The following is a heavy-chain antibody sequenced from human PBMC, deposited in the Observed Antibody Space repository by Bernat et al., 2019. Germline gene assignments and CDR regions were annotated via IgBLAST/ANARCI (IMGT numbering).Heavy chain of an antibody. V-gene: IGHV4-39*01. CDR2: IYYSGST. Sequence: QLQLQESGPGLVKPSETLSLTCTVSGGSISSSSYYWGWIRQPPGTGLEWIGSIYYSGSTYYNPSLKSRVTISVDTSKNQFSLKLSSVTAADTAVYYCARLVGLLWFGELSGNWFDPWGQGTLVTVSS. CDR3: ARLVGLLWFGELSGNWFDP. J-gene: IGHJ5*02. CDR1: GGSISSSSYY. D-gene: IGHD3-10*01.